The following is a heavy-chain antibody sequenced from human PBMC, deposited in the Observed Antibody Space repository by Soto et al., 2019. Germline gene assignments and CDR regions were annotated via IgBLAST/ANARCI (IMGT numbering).Heavy chain of an antibody. D-gene: IGHD1-26*01. J-gene: IGHJ3*02. Sequence: EEQLVESGGGLVQPGGSLRVSCAASGFSFRSYAMNWVRQAPGKGLEWVSYISVGSGSIFYADSVKGRFTISRDDAKNSLYLQMNTLRGEDTAVYYCVRDDRWDFDIWGQGTMVTVSS. V-gene: IGHV3-48*01. CDR1: GFSFRSYA. CDR2: ISVGSGSI. CDR3: VRDDRWDFDI.